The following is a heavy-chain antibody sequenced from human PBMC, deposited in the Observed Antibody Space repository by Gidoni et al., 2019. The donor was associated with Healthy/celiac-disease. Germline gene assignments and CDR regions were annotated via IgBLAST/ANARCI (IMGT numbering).Heavy chain of an antibody. J-gene: IGHJ6*03. CDR3: ARNGVVPAARPYYYYYYMDV. D-gene: IGHD2-2*02. CDR1: GYTFTSYA. Sequence: QVQLVQSGAEVKKPGASVKVSCMASGYTFTSYAMHWVRQAPGQRLEWMGWINAGNGNTKYSQKFQGRVTITRDTSASTAYMELSSLRSEDTAVYYCARNGVVPAARPYYYYYYMDVWGKGTTVTVSS. V-gene: IGHV1-3*01. CDR2: INAGNGNT.